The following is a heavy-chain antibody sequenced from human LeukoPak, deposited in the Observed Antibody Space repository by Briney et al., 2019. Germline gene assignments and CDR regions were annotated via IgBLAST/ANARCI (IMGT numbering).Heavy chain of an antibody. D-gene: IGHD3-10*01. CDR1: GFTFENSA. CDR2: ISRNSGDL. Sequence: GGSLRLSCAASGFTFENSAMHWVRQAPGKGLEWVSGISRNSGDLIYADSVKGRFTISRDNAKNSLYLQMNSLRLEDMALYYCARRSGDRAFDIWGQGTMVTVSS. CDR3: ARRSGDRAFDI. J-gene: IGHJ3*02. V-gene: IGHV3-9*03.